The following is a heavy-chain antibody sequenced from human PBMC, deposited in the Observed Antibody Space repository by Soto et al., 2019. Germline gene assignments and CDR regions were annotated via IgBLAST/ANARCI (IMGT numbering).Heavy chain of an antibody. CDR2: INPNSGGT. CDR3: ARAEGSTEAYYYYGMDV. CDR1: GYTFTGYY. Sequence: ASVKVSCKASGYTFTGYYMHWVRQAPGQGLEWMGWINPNSGGTNYAQKFQGWVTMTRDTSISTAYMELSRLRSDDTAVYYCARAEGSTEAYYYYGMDVWGQGTTVTVSS. V-gene: IGHV1-2*04. J-gene: IGHJ6*02.